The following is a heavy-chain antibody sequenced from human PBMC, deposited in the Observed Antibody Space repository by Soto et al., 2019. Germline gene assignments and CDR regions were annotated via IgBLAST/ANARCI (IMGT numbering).Heavy chain of an antibody. CDR1: GFTFNNYA. Sequence: GGSLRLSCAASGFTFNNYALTWVRQAPGKGLEWVSTISVSGGTTHYSDSVKGRFTISRDNSKKTVYLQMHGLRAEDTAVYYCARDRSWFDPWGQGTLVTVSS. V-gene: IGHV3-23*01. J-gene: IGHJ5*02. CDR3: ARDRSWFDP. CDR2: ISVSGGTT.